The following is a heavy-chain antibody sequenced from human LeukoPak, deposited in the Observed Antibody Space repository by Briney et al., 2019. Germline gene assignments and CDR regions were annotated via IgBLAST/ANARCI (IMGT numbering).Heavy chain of an antibody. CDR1: GYTFTDYY. V-gene: IGHV1-2*06. Sequence: ASVKVSCKASGYTFTDYYIHWVRQATGQGLEWMGRINPKSGYTNYAQKFQGRVTMTRDTSINTAYMELNRLKSDDTAVYYFARYLDGSRFDDWGQGTLVTVSS. CDR3: ARYLDGSRFDD. CDR2: INPKSGYT. J-gene: IGHJ4*01. D-gene: IGHD1-26*01.